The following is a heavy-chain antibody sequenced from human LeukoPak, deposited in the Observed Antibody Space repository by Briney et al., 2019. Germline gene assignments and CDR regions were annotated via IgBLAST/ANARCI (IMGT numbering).Heavy chain of an antibody. V-gene: IGHV1-69*13. D-gene: IGHD2-15*01. CDR3: ARPYCSGGSCYSHFQH. CDR1: GGTFSSYA. Sequence: GASVRVSSKASGGTFSSYAISWVPQAPGQGLEWMGGITPIFGTANYAQKFQGRVTITADESTSTAYMELSSLRSEDTAVYYCARPYCSGGSCYSHFQHWGQGTLVTVSS. J-gene: IGHJ1*01. CDR2: ITPIFGTA.